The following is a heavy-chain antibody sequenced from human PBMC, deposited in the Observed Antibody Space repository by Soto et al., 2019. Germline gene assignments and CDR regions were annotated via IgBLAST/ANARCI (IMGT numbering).Heavy chain of an antibody. J-gene: IGHJ4*02. D-gene: IGHD4-17*01. V-gene: IGHV3-11*01. Sequence: QVQLVESGGGLVRPGGSLRLSCAASGFTFSDYYMIWIRQAPGKGLEWISYISSYGITIYYADSVKGRFTISRDNAKNSLYLQMNSLRAEETAVYYCAGGPDSLDYAFDYWGQGTLVTVSS. CDR2: ISSYGITI. CDR3: AGGPDSLDYAFDY. CDR1: GFTFSDYY.